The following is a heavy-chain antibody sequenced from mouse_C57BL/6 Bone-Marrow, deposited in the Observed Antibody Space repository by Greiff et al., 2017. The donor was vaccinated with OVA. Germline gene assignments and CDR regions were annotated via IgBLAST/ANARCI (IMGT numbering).Heavy chain of an antibody. D-gene: IGHD6-1*01. CDR2: FYPGGGSI. CDR1: GYTFTEYT. Sequence: QVQLKQSGAELVQPGASVKLSCKASGYTFTEYTIHWVKQRPGQGLEWFGWFYPGGGSIKYNENFKDKATLTADKSSSKVYMELSRLTSEDSAVYFCAREEDGRCPWFAYWGQGTLVTVSA. J-gene: IGHJ3*01. V-gene: IGHV1-62-2*01. CDR3: AREEDGRCPWFAY.